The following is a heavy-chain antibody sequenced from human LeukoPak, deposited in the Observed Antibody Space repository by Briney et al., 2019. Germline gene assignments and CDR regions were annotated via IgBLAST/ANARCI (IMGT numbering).Heavy chain of an antibody. J-gene: IGHJ6*03. CDR2: INPSGGPT. V-gene: IGHV1-46*04. Sequence: ASVKVSCKASGSTFTPYYIHWVRQAPGQGLEWMGIINPSGGPTTYAQRLQGRVNMTRDTSTNTVYMELSSLRSDDTAVYYCARAHYYYYMDVWGKGTTVTVSS. CDR3: ARAHYYYYMDV. CDR1: GSTFTPYY.